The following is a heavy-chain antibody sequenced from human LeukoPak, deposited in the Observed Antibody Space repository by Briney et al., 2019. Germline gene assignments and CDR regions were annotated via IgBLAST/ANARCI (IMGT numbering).Heavy chain of an antibody. J-gene: IGHJ4*02. V-gene: IGHV3-11*03. D-gene: IGHD6-13*01. CDR3: AAGTAADF. CDR1: GIPFSDYY. Sequence: PGGSLRLSCVVSGIPFSDYYMNWIRQAPGKGLEWISYISSSSSYTDYADSVKGRFTISRDNAKSALYLQMNSLRLEDTAVYYRAAGTAADFWGQGTLVTVSS. CDR2: ISSSSSYT.